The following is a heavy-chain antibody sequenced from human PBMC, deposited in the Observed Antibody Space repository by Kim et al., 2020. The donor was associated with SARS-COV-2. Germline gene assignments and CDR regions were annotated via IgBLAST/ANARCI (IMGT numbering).Heavy chain of an antibody. D-gene: IGHD4-17*01. V-gene: IGHV1-69*13. CDR3: ARVREDDYGDYGWFDP. CDR1: GGTFSSYA. Sequence: SVKVSCKASGGTFSSYAISWVRQAPGQGLEWMGGIIPIFGTANYAQKFQGRVTITADESTSTAYMELSSLRSEDTAVYYCARVREDDYGDYGWFDPWGQGTLVTVSS. CDR2: IIPIFGTA. J-gene: IGHJ5*02.